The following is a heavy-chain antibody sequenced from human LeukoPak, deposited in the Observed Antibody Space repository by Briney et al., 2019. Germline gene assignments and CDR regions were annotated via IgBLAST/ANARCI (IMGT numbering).Heavy chain of an antibody. V-gene: IGHV3-30*18. CDR3: AKDSRYSLPVQIYYYYGMDV. CDR2: ISYDGGNK. D-gene: IGHD2-15*01. J-gene: IGHJ6*02. Sequence: GRSLRLSCAASGFTFSSYGMHWVRQAPGKGLEWVAVISYDGGNKYYADSVKGRFTISRDNSKNTLYLQMNSLRAEDTAVYYCAKDSRYSLPVQIYYYYGMDVWGQGTTVTVSS. CDR1: GFTFSSYG.